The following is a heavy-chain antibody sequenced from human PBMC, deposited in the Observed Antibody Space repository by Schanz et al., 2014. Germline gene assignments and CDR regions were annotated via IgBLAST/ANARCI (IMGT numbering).Heavy chain of an antibody. V-gene: IGHV3-15*01. Sequence: EAQVVESGGGLVKPGGSLRLSCVASGFTFSNAWMNWVRQGPGNRLEWVGRIKSRSDGGTTDYAAPVKGRFIISRDDSPPXXXXQMSGLKTSSTXXXXXXTTPNFYASGTYSWFDPWGQGTRVTVSS. J-gene: IGHJ5*02. CDR1: GFTFSNAW. CDR2: IKSRSDGGTT. D-gene: IGHD3-10*01. CDR3: XTTPNFYASGTYSWFDP.